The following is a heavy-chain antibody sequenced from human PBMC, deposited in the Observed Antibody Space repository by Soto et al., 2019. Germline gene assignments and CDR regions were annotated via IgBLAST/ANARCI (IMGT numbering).Heavy chain of an antibody. D-gene: IGHD4-4*01. CDR3: AREVASDVTFRVDVFDI. CDR1: GGTFSNHA. Sequence: QVHLVQSGAEVKKPGSAVKVSCKAPGGTFSNHAINCGRQAPGQGLEWMGRSIPIFSTTNYAQKFQGRGTMTADESTITAYLELSSLKHDDPAVYYCAREVASDVTFRVDVFDIWGKGTLVTFSS. CDR2: SIPIFSTT. J-gene: IGHJ3*02. V-gene: IGHV1-69*12.